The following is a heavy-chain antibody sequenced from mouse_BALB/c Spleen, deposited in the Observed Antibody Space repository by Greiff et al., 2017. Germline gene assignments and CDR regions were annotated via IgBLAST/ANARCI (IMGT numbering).Heavy chain of an antibody. D-gene: IGHD1-2*01. V-gene: IGHV1-69*02. CDR2: ISPSDSYT. CDR3: TRSGQNYYGPGWYFDV. CDR1: GYTFPSYW. Sequence: QVQLQQPGAELVRPGASVKLSCKASGYTFPSYWINWVKQRPGQGLEWIGNISPSDSYTNYNQKFKDKATLTVDKSSSTAYMQLSSPTSEDSAVYYCTRSGQNYYGPGWYFDVWGAGTTVTVSS. J-gene: IGHJ1*01.